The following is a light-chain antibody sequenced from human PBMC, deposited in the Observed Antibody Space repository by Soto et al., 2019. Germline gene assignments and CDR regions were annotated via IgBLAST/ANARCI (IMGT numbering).Light chain of an antibody. V-gene: IGKV1-39*01. CDR3: QQSFSDPPRS. J-gene: IGKJ4*01. CDR1: QSVTTY. CDR2: AAS. Sequence: DIQLTQSPSSLSASVGDRVTITCRASQSVTTYLNWYQQKPGKAPKLLISAASSLRDGVPSRFSGSGSGTVFTLTINSLHPEEFATYYCQQSFSDPPRSFGGGTRVEVK.